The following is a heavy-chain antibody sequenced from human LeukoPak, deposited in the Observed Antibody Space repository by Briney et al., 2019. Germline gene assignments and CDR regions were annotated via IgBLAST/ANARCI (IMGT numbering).Heavy chain of an antibody. CDR1: GFTFRSYS. CDR2: ISSSSSYI. Sequence: GGSLRLSCAASGFTFRSYSMNWVRQAPGKGLEWVSSISSSSSYIYYADSVKGRFTISRDNAKNSLYLQVNSLRAEDTAVYYCEATMKRIAVAGTFDYWGQGTLVTVSS. J-gene: IGHJ4*02. V-gene: IGHV3-21*01. D-gene: IGHD6-19*01. CDR3: EATMKRIAVAGTFDY.